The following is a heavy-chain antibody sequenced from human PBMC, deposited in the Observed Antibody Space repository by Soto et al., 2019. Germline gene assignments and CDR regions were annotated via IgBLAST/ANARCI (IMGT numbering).Heavy chain of an antibody. CDR3: AIYSGTYFDY. V-gene: IGHV3-23*01. CDR1: GFSFSSYG. J-gene: IGHJ4*02. D-gene: IGHD1-26*01. Sequence: GGSLRLSCAASGFSFSSYGMTWVRQAPGKGPEWVSGINRGGDRTYYADSVKGRFTISRDKAKNTLYLQLNSLRAEDTAVYYCAIYSGTYFDYWGQGTLVTVSS. CDR2: INRGGDRT.